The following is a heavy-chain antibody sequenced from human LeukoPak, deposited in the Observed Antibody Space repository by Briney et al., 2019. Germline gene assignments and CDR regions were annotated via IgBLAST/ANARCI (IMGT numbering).Heavy chain of an antibody. J-gene: IGHJ5*02. Sequence: SETLSLTCTVSGASISSYCWTWVRQPPGKGLEWIGYIYTSGRTDYNPSLKSRVSMSVDTSKNQLSMELRFLTAADTAVYYCATSYDSKTAPYDLWGQGTLVTVSS. CDR2: IYTSGRT. CDR1: GASISSYC. V-gene: IGHV4-4*09. D-gene: IGHD3-3*01. CDR3: ATSYDSKTAPYDL.